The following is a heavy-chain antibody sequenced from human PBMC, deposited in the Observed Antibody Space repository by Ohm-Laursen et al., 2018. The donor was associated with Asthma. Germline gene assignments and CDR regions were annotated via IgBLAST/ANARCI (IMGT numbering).Heavy chain of an antibody. V-gene: IGHV3-23*01. CDR3: AKDRVYGDGLLAYDY. J-gene: IGHJ4*02. Sequence: SLGLSCAASGFSFGTFAMSWVRQPPGKGLEFVSDISGNGGVITNADSVKGRFTISRDNSKNTVYLQMNSLRAEDTAVYYCAKDRVYGDGLLAYDYWGQGTLVTVSP. CDR2: ISGNGGVI. CDR1: GFSFGTFA. D-gene: IGHD2-8*01.